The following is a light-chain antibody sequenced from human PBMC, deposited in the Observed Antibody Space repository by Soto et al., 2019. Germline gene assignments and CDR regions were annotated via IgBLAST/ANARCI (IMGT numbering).Light chain of an antibody. J-gene: IGKJ3*01. CDR3: LQDYSYPFT. V-gene: IGKV1-6*01. CDR2: AAS. CDR1: QGIGND. Sequence: AIQMTQSPSSLSASVGDRVTITCRASQGIGNDLGWYQQKPGKAPKLLIFAASSLQSGVPSRFSGSGSGTAFTLTISSLQPEDFATYFCLQDYSYPFTFGPGTKVDIK.